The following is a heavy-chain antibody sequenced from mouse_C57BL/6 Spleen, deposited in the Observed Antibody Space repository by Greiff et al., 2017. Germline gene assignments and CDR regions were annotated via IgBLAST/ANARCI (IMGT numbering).Heavy chain of an antibody. V-gene: IGHV1-18*01. CDR1: GYTFTDYN. D-gene: IGHD2-1*01. CDR3: ARVGVYYGNPYAMDY. Sequence: DVHLVESGPELVKPGASVKIPCKASGYTFTDYNMDWVKQSHGKSLEWIGDINPNNGGTIYNQKFKGKATLTVDKSSSTAYMELRSLTSEDTAVYYCARVGVYYGNPYAMDYWGQGTSVTVSS. J-gene: IGHJ4*01. CDR2: INPNNGGT.